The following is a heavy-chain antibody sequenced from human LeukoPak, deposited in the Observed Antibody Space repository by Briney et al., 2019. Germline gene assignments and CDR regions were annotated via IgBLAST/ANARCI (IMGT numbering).Heavy chain of an antibody. V-gene: IGHV3-7*01. Sequence: PGGSLRLSCAASGFTFSSYWMSWVRQAPGKGLEWVANIKQDGSEKYYVDSVKGRFTISRDNAKNSLYLQVNSLRAEDTAVYYCARGCTSTSCSGWFDPWGQGTLVTVSS. CDR3: ARGCTSTSCSGWFDP. D-gene: IGHD2-2*01. CDR2: IKQDGSEK. J-gene: IGHJ5*02. CDR1: GFTFSSYW.